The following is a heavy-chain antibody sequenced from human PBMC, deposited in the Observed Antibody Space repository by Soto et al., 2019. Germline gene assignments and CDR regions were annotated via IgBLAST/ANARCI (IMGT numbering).Heavy chain of an antibody. CDR2: ISGSGGST. Sequence: PGGSLRLSCAASGITFRNYAMSWVRQAPGKGLEWVSSISGSGGSTYYADSVKGRFTISRDNSKNTLYLQMNSLRAEDTAVYYCSKDPEWELPQYYFDSWGQGTLVTVSS. J-gene: IGHJ4*02. V-gene: IGHV3-23*01. CDR3: SKDPEWELPQYYFDS. D-gene: IGHD1-26*01. CDR1: GITFRNYA.